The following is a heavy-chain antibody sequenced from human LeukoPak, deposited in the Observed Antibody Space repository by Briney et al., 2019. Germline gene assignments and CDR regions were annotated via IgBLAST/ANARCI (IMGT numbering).Heavy chain of an antibody. CDR3: ARDGLPINIGYRGWLDP. V-gene: IGHV3-74*01. D-gene: IGHD5-12*01. CDR1: GFTFSSYW. J-gene: IGHJ5*02. Sequence: GGSLRLSCAASGFTFSSYWMHWVRQAPGKGLVWVSRTNSDGSSTSYADSVKGRFTISRDNAKNTLYLQMNSLRAEDTAVYYCARDGLPINIGYRGWLDPWGQGTLVTVSS. CDR2: TNSDGSST.